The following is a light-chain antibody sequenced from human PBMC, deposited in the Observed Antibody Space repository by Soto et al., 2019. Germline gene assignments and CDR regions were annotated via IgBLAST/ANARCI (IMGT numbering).Light chain of an antibody. Sequence: QSALTQPPSASGSPGQSVTISCTGTSSDVGGYNYVSWYQLHPGKAPKLIIYEVTKRPSGVPDRFSGSKSGNTASLTVSGLQAEDEADYYCISYAHNNWVFGGGTKLTVL. J-gene: IGLJ3*02. V-gene: IGLV2-8*01. CDR1: SSDVGGYNY. CDR2: EVT. CDR3: ISYAHNNWV.